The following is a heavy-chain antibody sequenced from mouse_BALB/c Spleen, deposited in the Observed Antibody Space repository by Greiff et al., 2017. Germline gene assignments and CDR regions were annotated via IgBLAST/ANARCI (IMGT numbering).Heavy chain of an antibody. V-gene: IGHV3-6*02. CDR2: ISYDGSN. D-gene: IGHD2-14*01. J-gene: IGHJ3*01. CDR1: GYSITSGYY. CDR3: ARVYRYPFAY. Sequence: EVQLVESGPGLVKPSQSLSLTCSVTGYSITSGYYWNWIRQFPGNKLEWMGYISYDGSNNYNPSLKNRISITRDTSKNQFFLKLNSVTTEDTATYYCARVYRYPFAYWGQGTLVTVSA.